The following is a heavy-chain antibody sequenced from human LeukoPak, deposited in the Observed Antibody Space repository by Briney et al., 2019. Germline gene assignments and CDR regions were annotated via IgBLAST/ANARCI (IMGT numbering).Heavy chain of an antibody. CDR1: GYTFTSYG. J-gene: IGHJ6*02. D-gene: IGHD6-13*01. Sequence: ASVNVSCKASGYTFTSYGISWVRQAPGQGLEWMGWISAYNGNTNYAQKLQGRVTMTTDTSTSTAYMELRSLRSDDTAVYYCARVIAAAGTVYYYYGMDVWGQGTTVTVSS. CDR3: ARVIAAAGTVYYYYGMDV. CDR2: ISAYNGNT. V-gene: IGHV1-18*01.